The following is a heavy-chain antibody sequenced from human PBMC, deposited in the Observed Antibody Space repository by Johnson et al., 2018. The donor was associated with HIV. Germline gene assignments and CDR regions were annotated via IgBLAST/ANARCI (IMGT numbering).Heavy chain of an antibody. J-gene: IGHJ3*02. V-gene: IGHV3-11*04. CDR3: ARDRTGLIIAAAGNDAFDI. Sequence: QVQLVESGGGLVKPGGSLRLSCAASGFTFSDYYMSWIRQAPGKGLEWVSYISSSGSTIYYADSLKVRFTISRYNAKNSLYLQMNSLRAADTAVYYCARDRTGLIIAAAGNDAFDIWGQVTMVTVSS. CDR2: ISSSGSTI. D-gene: IGHD6-13*01. CDR1: GFTFSDYY.